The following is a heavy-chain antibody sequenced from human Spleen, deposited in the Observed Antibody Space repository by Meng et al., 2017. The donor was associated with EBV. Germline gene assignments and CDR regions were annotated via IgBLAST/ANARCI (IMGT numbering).Heavy chain of an antibody. D-gene: IGHD3-16*01. CDR2: IYHNGDT. CDR3: ASGSGGNFDY. CDR1: GGSISSGSSS. V-gene: IGHV4-30-2*05. Sequence: QLQLQESGSGLVKPSQTLSLTCAVYGGSISSGSSSWSWIRQPPGKGLEWIGYIYHNGDTYYSPSLQSRLTISVDTSKNQFSLKMSSVTAADTAVYFCASGSGGNFDYWGQGTLVTVSS. J-gene: IGHJ4*02.